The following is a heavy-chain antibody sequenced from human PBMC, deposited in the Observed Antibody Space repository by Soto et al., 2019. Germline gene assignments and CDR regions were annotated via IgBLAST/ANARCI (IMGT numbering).Heavy chain of an antibody. CDR3: ARGRHAYYDFWSGYYQVGDFDC. CDR1: GFTFSSYG. Sequence: QVQLVESGGGVVQPGRSLRLSCAASGFTFSSYGMHWVRQAPGKGLEWVAVIWYDGSNKYYADSVKGRFTIYRDNSKNTLYLQMNSLRVEDTAVYYCARGRHAYYDFWSGYYQVGDFDCWGQGTLVTVSS. CDR2: IWYDGSNK. J-gene: IGHJ4*02. D-gene: IGHD3-3*01. V-gene: IGHV3-33*01.